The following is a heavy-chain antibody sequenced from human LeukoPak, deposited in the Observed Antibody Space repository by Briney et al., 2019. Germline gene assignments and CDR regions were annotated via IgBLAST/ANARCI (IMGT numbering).Heavy chain of an antibody. CDR3: ARGRTMVRANWFDP. CDR1: GGSFSGYY. J-gene: IGHJ5*02. Sequence: SETLSLTCAVYGGSFSGYYWSWIRQPPGKGLEWIGEINHSGSTNYNPSLKSRVTISVDTSKNQFSLKLSSVTAADTAVYYCARGRTMVRANWFDPWGQGTLVTVSS. D-gene: IGHD3-10*01. CDR2: INHSGST. V-gene: IGHV4-34*01.